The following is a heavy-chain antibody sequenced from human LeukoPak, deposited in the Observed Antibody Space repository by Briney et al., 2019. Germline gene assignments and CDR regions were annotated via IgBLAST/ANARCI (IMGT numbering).Heavy chain of an antibody. CDR3: ARDLTAVAGNWYFDL. CDR1: GYTFTSYG. J-gene: IGHJ2*01. V-gene: IGHV1-18*04. D-gene: IGHD6-19*01. CDR2: ISAYNGNT. Sequence: ASVKVSCKASGYTFTSYGISWVRQAPGQGLEWMGWISAYNGNTNYAQKFQGRATMTTDTSTGTAYMELRSLRSDDTAVYYCARDLTAVAGNWYFDLWGRGTLVTVSS.